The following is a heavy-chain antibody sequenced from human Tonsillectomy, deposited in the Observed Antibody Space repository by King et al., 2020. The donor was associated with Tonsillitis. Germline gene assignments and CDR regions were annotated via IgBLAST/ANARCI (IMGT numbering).Heavy chain of an antibody. Sequence: QLVQSGGGVVQPGRSLRLSCAASGFTFSSYAMHWVRQAPGKGLEWVAVISYDGSNKYYADSVKGRFTISRDNSKNTLYLQMNSLRAEDTAVYYCAGDYYGSGSYNPDYWGQGTLVTVSS. CDR2: ISYDGSNK. CDR1: GFTFSSYA. D-gene: IGHD3-10*01. V-gene: IGHV3-30-3*01. CDR3: AGDYYGSGSYNPDY. J-gene: IGHJ4*02.